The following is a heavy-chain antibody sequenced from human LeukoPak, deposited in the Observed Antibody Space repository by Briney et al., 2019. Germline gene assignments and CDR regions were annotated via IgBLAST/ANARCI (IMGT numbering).Heavy chain of an antibody. CDR2: IYYSGST. Sequence: SETLSLTCTVSGGSISSSSYYWGWLRQPPGKGLEWIGSIYYSGSTYYNPSLKSRVTISVDTSKNQFSLKLSSVTAADTAVYYCARLIAVAGTIDYWGQGTLVTVSS. J-gene: IGHJ4*02. CDR1: GGSISSSSYY. CDR3: ARLIAVAGTIDY. D-gene: IGHD6-19*01. V-gene: IGHV4-39*01.